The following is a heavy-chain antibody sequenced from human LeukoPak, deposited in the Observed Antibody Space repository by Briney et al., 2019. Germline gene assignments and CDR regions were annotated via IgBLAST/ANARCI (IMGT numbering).Heavy chain of an antibody. Sequence: GGSLRLSCAASGFTFSSYAMSWVRQAPGKGLEWVSAISGSGGSTYYADSVKGRFTISRDNSKNTLYLQMNSLRAEDTAVYYCAKDKGYYGSGSYYVPGYWGQGTLVTVSS. J-gene: IGHJ4*02. CDR3: AKDKGYYGSGSYYVPGY. CDR2: ISGSGGST. D-gene: IGHD3-10*01. V-gene: IGHV3-23*01. CDR1: GFTFSSYA.